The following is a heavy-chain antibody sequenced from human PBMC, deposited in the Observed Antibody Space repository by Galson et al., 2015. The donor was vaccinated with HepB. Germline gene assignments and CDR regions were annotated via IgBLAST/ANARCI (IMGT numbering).Heavy chain of an antibody. CDR3: AKERLAYCGGDCYSGFDY. J-gene: IGHJ4*02. D-gene: IGHD2-21*02. CDR2: ISYDGSNK. V-gene: IGHV3-30*18. CDR1: GFTFSSYG. Sequence: SLRLSCAASGFTFSSYGMHWVRQAPGKGLEWVAVISYDGSNKYYADSVKGRFTISRDNSKNTLYLQMNSLRAEDTAVYYCAKERLAYCGGDCYSGFDYWGQGTLVTVSS.